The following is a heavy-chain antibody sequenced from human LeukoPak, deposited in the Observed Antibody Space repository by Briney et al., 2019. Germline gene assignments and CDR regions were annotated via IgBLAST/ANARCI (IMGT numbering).Heavy chain of an antibody. V-gene: IGHV3-21*01. CDR1: GFIFSSYN. Sequence: GGSLRLSCAASGFIFSSYNMNWVRQAPGKGLEWVSSISSSSYIYYADSVKGRFTISRHNAKNSLYLQMNSLRAEDTAVYYCARDLLGYNYYYMDVWGKGTTVTVSS. CDR3: ARDLLGYNYYYMDV. CDR2: ISSSSYI. J-gene: IGHJ6*03. D-gene: IGHD3-16*02.